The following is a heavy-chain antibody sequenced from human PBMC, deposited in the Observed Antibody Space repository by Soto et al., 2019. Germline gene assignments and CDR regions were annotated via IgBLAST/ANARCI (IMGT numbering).Heavy chain of an antibody. V-gene: IGHV4-31*03. CDR2: IYYSGST. Sequence: SETLSLTCTVSGGSISSGGYYWSWIRQHPGKGLEWIGYIYYSGSTYYNPSLKSRVTISVDTSKNQFSLKLSSVTAADTAVYYCARGLRYFDWDPPYYFDYWGQGTLVTVSS. J-gene: IGHJ4*02. CDR1: GGSISSGGYY. D-gene: IGHD3-9*01. CDR3: ARGLRYFDWDPPYYFDY.